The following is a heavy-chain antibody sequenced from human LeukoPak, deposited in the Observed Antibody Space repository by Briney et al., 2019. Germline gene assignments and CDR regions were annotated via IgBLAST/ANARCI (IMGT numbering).Heavy chain of an antibody. CDR1: GFTFEHHG. CDR2: FSWNSEVI. CDR3: ATEGYYSGMDV. V-gene: IGHV3-20*04. J-gene: IGHJ6*02. Sequence: GRSLRPSRAASGFTFEHHGMAWARQVPGKWLEWVAGFSWNSEVIVYADSVKGRFTVSRDKAKGSLVLQMNSLRAEDAALYYCATEGYYSGMDVWGPGTSVTVSS.